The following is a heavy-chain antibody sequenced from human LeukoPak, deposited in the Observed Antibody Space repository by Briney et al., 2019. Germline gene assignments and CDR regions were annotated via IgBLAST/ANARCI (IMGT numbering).Heavy chain of an antibody. D-gene: IGHD3-10*01. J-gene: IGHJ3*02. CDR2: IYTSGST. CDR3: ARDLGSGSYYFDAFDI. CDR1: GYSIISDYF. Sequence: SETLSLTCTVSGYSIISDYFWGWIRRPAGKGLEWIGRIYTSGSTNYNPSLKSRVTMSVDTSKNQFSLKLSSVTAADTAVYYCARDLGSGSYYFDAFDIWGQGTMVTVSS. V-gene: IGHV4-4*07.